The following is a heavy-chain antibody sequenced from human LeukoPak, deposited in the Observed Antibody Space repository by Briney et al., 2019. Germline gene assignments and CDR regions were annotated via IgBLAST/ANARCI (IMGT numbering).Heavy chain of an antibody. CDR3: ASGFGSSWYDY. CDR1: GGSISTY. D-gene: IGHD6-13*01. Sequence: SETLSLTCSVSGGSISTYWTWIRQPPGKGLEWIGYMYYSGSSNYNPSLRSRVTISGDTSKNQVSLILGSVTAADTAVYYCASGFGSSWYDYRGPGTLVSVSS. V-gene: IGHV4-59*01. J-gene: IGHJ4*02. CDR2: MYYSGSS.